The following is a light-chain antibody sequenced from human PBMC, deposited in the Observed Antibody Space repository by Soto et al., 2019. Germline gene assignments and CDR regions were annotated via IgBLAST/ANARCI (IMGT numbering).Light chain of an antibody. CDR3: ASWDDSLSGYV. J-gene: IGLJ1*01. Sequence: QSVLTQPPSASGIPGQRGTISCSGSSSSIGSNYVYWYQQLPGTAPKLLIYKNNQRPSGVPDRFSGSKSGTSASLAISGLRSEDEADYHCASWDDSLSGYVFGTGTKVTVL. CDR1: SSSIGSNY. V-gene: IGLV1-47*01. CDR2: KNN.